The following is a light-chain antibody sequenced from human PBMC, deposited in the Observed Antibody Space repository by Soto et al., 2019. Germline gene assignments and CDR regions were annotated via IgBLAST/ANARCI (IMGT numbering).Light chain of an antibody. CDR1: SSNIGAGYD. CDR3: KSYAGSNTYV. J-gene: IGLJ1*01. Sequence: QSVLTQPPSVSGAPWQRVTISCTGSSSNIGAGYDVHWYQQLPRTAPKLLIYNNINRPSGVPDRFSGSRSGTSASLAITGLQAEDEADYFCKSYAGSNTYVFGSGTKVTVL. CDR2: NNI. V-gene: IGLV1-40*01.